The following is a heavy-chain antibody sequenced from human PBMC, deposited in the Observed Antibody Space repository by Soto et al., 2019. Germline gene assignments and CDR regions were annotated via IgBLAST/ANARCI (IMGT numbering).Heavy chain of an antibody. CDR1: GGTFSNYA. J-gene: IGHJ6*01. D-gene: IGHD3-10*01. CDR2: IITIDATV. Sequence: QVQLVQSGAEVKKPGSSVKVSCKASGGTFSNYALISWVRQAPGQGLEWMGGIITIDATVNYTQKFQGRITITADESTSTAYRDLGSLRSEDTAVYYCARDLLGFGYTYADVWGQGTTVTVSS. V-gene: IGHV1-69*12. CDR3: ARDLLGFGYTYADV.